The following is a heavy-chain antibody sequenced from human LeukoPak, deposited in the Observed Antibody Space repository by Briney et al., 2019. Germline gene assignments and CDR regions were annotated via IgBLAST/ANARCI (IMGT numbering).Heavy chain of an antibody. CDR2: INYGGST. D-gene: IGHD2-21*02. CDR3: ARSSLTSLLASGSHLITECFDY. Sequence: PSETLSLTCAVYGGSFSAYYWSWIRQPPGKGLEWIGEINYGGSTNYNPSLKSRVTISVDTSTNQLSLKLSSVTAADTAVYYCARSSLTSLLASGSHLITECFDYWGQGTLVTVSS. V-gene: IGHV4-34*01. CDR1: GGSFSAYY. J-gene: IGHJ4*02.